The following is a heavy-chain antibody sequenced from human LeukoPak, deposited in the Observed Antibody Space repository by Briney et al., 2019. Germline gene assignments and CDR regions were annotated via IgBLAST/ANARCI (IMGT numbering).Heavy chain of an antibody. J-gene: IGHJ4*02. CDR3: ARGRSSSYGSPLDY. V-gene: IGHV1-2*02. CDR1: GYTFTGYY. D-gene: IGHD5-18*01. CDR2: INPNSGGT. Sequence: ASVRVSCKASGYTFTGYYMHWVRQAPGQGLEWMGWINPNSGGTNYAQKFQGRVTMTRDTSISTAYMELSRLRSDDTAVYYCARGRSSSYGSPLDYWGQGTLVTVSS.